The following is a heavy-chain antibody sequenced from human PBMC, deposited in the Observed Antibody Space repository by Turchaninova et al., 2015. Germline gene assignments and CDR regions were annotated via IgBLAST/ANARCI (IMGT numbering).Heavy chain of an antibody. V-gene: IGHV4-59*08. D-gene: IGHD6-19*01. Sequence: QVQLPESGPGLVKTSEPLSLTCPVSGASVDSLSWSWIRQPPGEGLEWIGYISYGGTTMYNSSLKSRLTMSLDTSKNQFSLKLESVTAADTAVYYCARQTSPAGWHSFDYWGQGTLITVSS. CDR3: ARQTSPAGWHSFDY. J-gene: IGHJ4*02. CDR1: GASVDSLS. CDR2: ISYGGTT.